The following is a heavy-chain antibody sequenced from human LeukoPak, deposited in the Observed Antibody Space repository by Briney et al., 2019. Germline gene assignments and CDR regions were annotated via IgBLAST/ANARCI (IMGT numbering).Heavy chain of an antibody. CDR2: IEPPGSET. CDR3: GRFGYEAAVDY. V-gene: IGHV3-7*01. D-gene: IGHD6-13*01. CDR1: EFTSSTYW. Sequence: PGGSLRLSCAASEFTSSTYWMTWVRQAPGKGLEWVANIEPPGSETYYVDPVKGRFTISRDNAKNLLYLQMNSLRAEDTAVYYCGRFGYEAAVDYWGQGTLVTVSS. J-gene: IGHJ4*02.